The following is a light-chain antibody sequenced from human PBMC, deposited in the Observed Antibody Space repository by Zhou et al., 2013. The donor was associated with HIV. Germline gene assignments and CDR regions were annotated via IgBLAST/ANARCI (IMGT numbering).Light chain of an antibody. CDR1: QSLLHSDGRTY. J-gene: IGKJ1*01. CDR2: LAS. CDR3: MQALQTPPT. V-gene: IGKV2-28*01. Sequence: IVMTQTPLSLSVTPGQPASISCKSSQSLLHSDGRTYLNWYLQKPGQPPQLLVYLASYRASGVPDRFSGSESGTDFTLEISRVEAEDVGVYYCMQALQTPPTFGQGTKVEIK.